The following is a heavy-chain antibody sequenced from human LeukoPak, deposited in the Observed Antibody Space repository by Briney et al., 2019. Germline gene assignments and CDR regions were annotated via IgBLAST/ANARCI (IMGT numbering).Heavy chain of an antibody. J-gene: IGHJ3*02. CDR3: ATHELKDAFDI. CDR1: GFTFSRYW. CDR2: IKQDGSDK. V-gene: IGHV3-7*01. Sequence: GGSLRLSCAASGFTFSRYWMSWVRQAPGKGLEWVANIKQDGSDKYYVDSVKGRFTISRDNAKKSLYLQMNSLRAEDTAVYYCATHELKDAFDIWGQGTMVTVSS. D-gene: IGHD3-10*01.